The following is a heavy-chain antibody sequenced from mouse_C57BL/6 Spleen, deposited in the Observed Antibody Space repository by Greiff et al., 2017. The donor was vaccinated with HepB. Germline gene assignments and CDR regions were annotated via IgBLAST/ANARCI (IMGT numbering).Heavy chain of an antibody. D-gene: IGHD2-2*01. Sequence: QVQLQQPGAELVMPGASVKLSCKASGYTFTSYWMHWVKQRPGQGLEWIGEIDPSDSYTNYNQKFKGKSTLTVDKSSSTAYMQLSSLTSEDSAVYYCAHGYEGYAMDHWGQGTSVTVSS. CDR1: GYTFTSYW. CDR2: IDPSDSYT. J-gene: IGHJ4*01. CDR3: AHGYEGYAMDH. V-gene: IGHV1-69*01.